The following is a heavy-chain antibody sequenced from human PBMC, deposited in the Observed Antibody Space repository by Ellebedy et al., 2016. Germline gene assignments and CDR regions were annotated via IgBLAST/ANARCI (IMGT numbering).Heavy chain of an antibody. D-gene: IGHD3-16*01. V-gene: IGHV4-30-4*01. CDR2: IYYSGST. Sequence: SETLSLXXTVSGGSISSGDYYWGWIRQPPGKGLEWVGYIYYSGSTYYNPSLKSRVTMSVDTSKNQFSLKLSSVTAADTAVYYCARWGVGYYFDYWGQGTLVTVSS. CDR3: ARWGVGYYFDY. CDR1: GGSISSGDYY. J-gene: IGHJ4*02.